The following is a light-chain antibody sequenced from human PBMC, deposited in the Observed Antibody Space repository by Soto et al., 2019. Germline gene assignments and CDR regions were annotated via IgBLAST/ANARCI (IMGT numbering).Light chain of an antibody. Sequence: EIVLTQSPGTLSLSPGERGTLSCRASQSVSTYLAWYQQRPGQAPRLLIYGASSRATGIPDRFSGSGSVTDFTLTISRLEPEDFAVYYCQEYGTSPPWTFGQGTKAEIK. V-gene: IGKV3-20*01. J-gene: IGKJ1*01. CDR1: QSVSTY. CDR3: QEYGTSPPWT. CDR2: GAS.